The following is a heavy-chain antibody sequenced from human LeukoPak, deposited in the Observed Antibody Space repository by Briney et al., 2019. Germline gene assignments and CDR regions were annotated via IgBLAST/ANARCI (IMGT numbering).Heavy chain of an antibody. J-gene: IGHJ4*02. CDR3: AKGRPHGNDY. CDR2: ISSSSSYI. CDR1: GFTFSSYS. Sequence: GGSLRLSCAASGFTFSSYSMNWVRQAPGKGLEWVSSISSSSSYIYYADSVKGRFTISRDNAKNSLYLQMNSLRVEDTAVYYCAKGRPHGNDYWGQGTLVTVSS. V-gene: IGHV3-21*01. D-gene: IGHD4-23*01.